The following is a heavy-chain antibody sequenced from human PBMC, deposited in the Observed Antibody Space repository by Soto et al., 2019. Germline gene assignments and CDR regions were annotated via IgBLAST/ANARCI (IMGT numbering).Heavy chain of an antibody. J-gene: IGHJ4*02. Sequence: GGSLRLSCAASGFTFSSYAMSWVRQAPGKGLEWVSATSGSGGSTYYADSVKGRFTISRDNSKNTLYLQMNSLRADDTAVYYCAKDRAASYYFDYWGQGTLVTVSS. D-gene: IGHD2-15*01. CDR2: TSGSGGST. V-gene: IGHV3-23*01. CDR3: AKDRAASYYFDY. CDR1: GFTFSSYA.